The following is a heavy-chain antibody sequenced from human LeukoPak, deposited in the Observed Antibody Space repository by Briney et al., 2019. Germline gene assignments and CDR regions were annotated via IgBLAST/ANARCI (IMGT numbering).Heavy chain of an antibody. J-gene: IGHJ6*03. D-gene: IGHD3-9*01. CDR3: ARVQGVRYFDGLVDYYYYMDV. V-gene: IGHV4-59*01. CDR1: VGSISSNY. CDR2: IYYSGST. Sequence: SETLSLTCTVSVGSISSNYWSWIRQPPGKGLEWIGYIYYSGSTNYNPSLKSRVTISVDTSKNQFSLKRSSVTAADTAVYYCARVQGVRYFDGLVDYYYYMDVWGKGTTVTVSS.